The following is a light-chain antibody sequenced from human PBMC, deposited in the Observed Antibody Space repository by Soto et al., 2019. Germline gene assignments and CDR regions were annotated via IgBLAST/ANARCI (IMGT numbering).Light chain of an antibody. CDR2: GAS. CDR1: QSVSSDY. Sequence: ELVLPQSPGALSLSPGERATLSCRASQSVSSDYLDWYQQKPGQAPRLGIDGASSRATGIPDRLSGSGSGSDCPLTISRPEPEGLAVYYCHQYGSSAYSFGQGTEVETK. J-gene: IGKJ2*03. CDR3: HQYGSSAYS. V-gene: IGKV3-20*01.